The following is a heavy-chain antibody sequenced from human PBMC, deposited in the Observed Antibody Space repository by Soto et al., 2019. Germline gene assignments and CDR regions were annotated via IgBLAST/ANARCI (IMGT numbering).Heavy chain of an antibody. CDR3: VSLPRLGPQSAFDH. J-gene: IGHJ4*01. Sequence: PGESLKISCKGSAYIFSNYWIAWVRQMPGKGLEWMGMIYAGDSDTKYSPSFQGRVTISADKSINTAYLQWSSLQASDTAIYYCVSLPRLGPQSAFDHWGLGTLVTVSS. V-gene: IGHV5-51*01. CDR2: IYAGDSDT. D-gene: IGHD1-26*01. CDR1: AYIFSNYW.